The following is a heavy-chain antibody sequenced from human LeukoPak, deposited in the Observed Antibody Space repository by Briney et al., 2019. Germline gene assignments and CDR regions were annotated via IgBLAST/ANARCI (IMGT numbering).Heavy chain of an antibody. CDR2: IYSGGST. CDR3: ARDPQLGGWGFDY. Sequence: GGSLRLSCAASGFTVSSNYMSWVRQAPGKGLEWVSVIYSGGSTYYADSVKGRFTISRDNSKNTLYLQMNSLRAEDTAVYYCARDPQLGGWGFDYWGQGTLVTVSS. D-gene: IGHD1-1*01. J-gene: IGHJ4*02. CDR1: GFTVSSNY. V-gene: IGHV3-66*02.